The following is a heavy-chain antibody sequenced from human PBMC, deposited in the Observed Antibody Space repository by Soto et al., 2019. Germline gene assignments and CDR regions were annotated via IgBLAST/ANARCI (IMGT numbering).Heavy chain of an antibody. CDR2: INAGNGNT. Sequence: ASVKVSCKASGGTFSSYAISWVRQAPGQRLEWMGWINAGNGNTKYSQKFQGRVTITRDTSASTAYMELSSLRSEDTAVYYCARDPQPEQWLDPNWFDPWGQGTLVTVSS. CDR3: ARDPQPEQWLDPNWFDP. V-gene: IGHV1-3*01. D-gene: IGHD6-19*01. CDR1: GGTFSSYA. J-gene: IGHJ5*02.